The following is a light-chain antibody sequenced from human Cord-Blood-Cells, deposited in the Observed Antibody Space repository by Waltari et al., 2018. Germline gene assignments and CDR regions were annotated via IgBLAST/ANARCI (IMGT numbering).Light chain of an antibody. V-gene: IGLV3-19*01. CDR1: SLRSYY. Sequence: SSELTQDPAVSVALGQTVRLTCQGDSLRSYYASWSQKKPGQAPVLVIYGKSNRPSRIPDRFSGSSSGKTASLTITGAQAEDEADYYCNSRDSSGNHVVFGGGTKLTVL. J-gene: IGLJ2*01. CDR3: NSRDSSGNHVV. CDR2: GKS.